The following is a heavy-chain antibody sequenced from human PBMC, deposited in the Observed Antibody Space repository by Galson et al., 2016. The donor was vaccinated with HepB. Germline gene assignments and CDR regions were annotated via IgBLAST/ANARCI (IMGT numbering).Heavy chain of an antibody. J-gene: IGHJ4*02. V-gene: IGHV4-39*01. CDR2: VYHSGNT. Sequence: LSLTCTVSGGSIRGSIYYWGWIRQPPGKGLEWIGSVYHSGNTYYSPSLSPSLKSRVTISVDTSKNQFSLKLRSVTAADTAVYYCASHDDSDWDYWGQGTLVTVSP. CDR3: ASHDDSDWDY. D-gene: IGHD3-9*01. CDR1: GGSIRGSIYY.